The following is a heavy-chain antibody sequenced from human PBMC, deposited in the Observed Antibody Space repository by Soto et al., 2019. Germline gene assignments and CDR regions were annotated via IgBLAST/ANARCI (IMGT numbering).Heavy chain of an antibody. CDR1: GFTFSSYA. CDR2: ISGSGGRT. J-gene: IGHJ4*02. Sequence: EVQLLESGGGLVQTGGSLRLSCAASGFTFSSYAMSWVRQAPGKGLEWVSAISGSGGRTYSADSVKGRFTISRDNSKNTLNLKMNSLRAEDTAVSYCAQEPPGPGVYWGQGTLVTVSS. CDR3: AQEPPGPGVY. V-gene: IGHV3-23*01. D-gene: IGHD3-10*01.